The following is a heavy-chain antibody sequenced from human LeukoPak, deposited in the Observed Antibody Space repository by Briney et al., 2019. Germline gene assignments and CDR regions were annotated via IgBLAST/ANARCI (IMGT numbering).Heavy chain of an antibody. V-gene: IGHV4-30-2*01. CDR2: IYHSGST. CDR1: GGSISSGGYY. D-gene: IGHD2-2*02. J-gene: IGHJ3*02. CDR3: ARACSSTSCYNAFDI. Sequence: SSETLSLTCTVSGGSISSGGYYWSWIRQPPGKSLEWIGYIYHSGSTYYNPSLKSRVTISVDRSKNQFSLKLSSVTAADTAVYYCARACSSTSCYNAFDIWGQGTMVTVSS.